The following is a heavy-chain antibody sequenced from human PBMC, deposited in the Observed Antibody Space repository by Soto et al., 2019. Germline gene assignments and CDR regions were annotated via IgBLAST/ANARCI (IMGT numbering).Heavy chain of an antibody. V-gene: IGHV3-23*01. CDR1: QFTFSYYA. Sequence: EVQLLESGGGLVQPGGSLRLSCAASQFTFSYYAMGWVRQAPGKGLEWVSLISGAGGSTNYADSVKGRFAISRDNSENTRYLQLNSLSAEDTAVYYCATGRPLFDLWGRGTLVIVSS. CDR3: ATGRPLFDL. D-gene: IGHD6-6*01. J-gene: IGHJ2*01. CDR2: ISGAGGST.